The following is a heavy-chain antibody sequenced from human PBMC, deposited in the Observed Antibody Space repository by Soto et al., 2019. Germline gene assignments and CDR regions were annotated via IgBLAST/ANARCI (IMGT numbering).Heavy chain of an antibody. Sequence: QVQLVESGGGVVQPGRSLRLSCAASGFTFSSYGMHWVRQAPGKGLEWVAVIWYDGSNKYYADSVKGRFTISRDNSKNTLYLQMNSLRAEDTAVYYCARAGSSGYVIYYYYYMDVWGKGTTVTVSS. CDR3: ARAGSSGYVIYYYYYMDV. CDR1: GFTFSSYG. CDR2: IWYDGSNK. J-gene: IGHJ6*03. V-gene: IGHV3-33*01. D-gene: IGHD5-12*01.